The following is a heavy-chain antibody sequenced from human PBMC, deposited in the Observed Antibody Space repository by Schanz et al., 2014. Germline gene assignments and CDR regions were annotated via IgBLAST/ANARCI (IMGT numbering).Heavy chain of an antibody. D-gene: IGHD5-18*01. V-gene: IGHV3-15*01. CDR1: GFTLNNAW. CDR2: IKGKTDGGTA. Sequence: EVQLVESGGGLVKPGGSLRLSCATSGFTLNNAWMNWVRQAPGKGLQWVGRIKGKTDGGTADYAAPMKGRFTISTDDSKNTVYLQMNNLRAEDTAVYYCVRVSFADPRLYRGMDRDIDYWGQGTLVTVSS. J-gene: IGHJ4*02. CDR3: VRVSFADPRLYRGMDRDIDY.